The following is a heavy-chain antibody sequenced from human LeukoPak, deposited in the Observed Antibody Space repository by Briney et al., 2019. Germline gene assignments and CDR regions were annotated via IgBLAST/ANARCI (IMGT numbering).Heavy chain of an antibody. V-gene: IGHV3-74*01. CDR1: GFTFSNYW. CDR2: INTDGTTT. Sequence: PGGSLRLSCAASGFTFSNYWMYWVRQVQGKGLVWVSRINTDGTTTNYADSVKGRFTISRDNAKNTLYLQMNSLRAEDTAVYYCAREVYDFWSGYPYYYYYYGMDVWGQGTTVTVSS. J-gene: IGHJ6*02. CDR3: AREVYDFWSGYPYYYYYYGMDV. D-gene: IGHD3-3*01.